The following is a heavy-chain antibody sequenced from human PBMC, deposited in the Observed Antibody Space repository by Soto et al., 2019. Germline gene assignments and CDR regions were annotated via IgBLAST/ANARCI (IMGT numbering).Heavy chain of an antibody. CDR1: GYTFTSYD. D-gene: IGHD5-18*01. Sequence: QVQLVQSGAEVKKPGASVKVSCKASGYTFTSYDINWVRQATGQGLEWMGWMNPNSGNTGYAQKLQGRVTMTRDPCISTADMEPGHLCSGDPGGYCCAREVVGTARYWGHGTLVTVPS. CDR3: AREVVGTARY. J-gene: IGHJ4*01. V-gene: IGHV1-8*01. CDR2: MNPNSGNT.